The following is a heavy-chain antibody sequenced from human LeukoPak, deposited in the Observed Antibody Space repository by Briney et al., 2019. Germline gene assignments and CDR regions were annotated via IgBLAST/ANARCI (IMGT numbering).Heavy chain of an antibody. CDR1: GFAVSDNF. Sequence: GESLRLSCAVSGFAVSDNFVSWVRQAPGKGLEWVGRIKSKSERGTTDYAAPVKGRFTISRDGSTNTVYLHMNSLKTEDTAVYFCTSNLYCSTSSCYTLDNWGQGTLVAVSP. J-gene: IGHJ4*02. V-gene: IGHV3-15*01. D-gene: IGHD2-2*02. CDR3: TSNLYCSTSSCYTLDN. CDR2: IKSKSERGTT.